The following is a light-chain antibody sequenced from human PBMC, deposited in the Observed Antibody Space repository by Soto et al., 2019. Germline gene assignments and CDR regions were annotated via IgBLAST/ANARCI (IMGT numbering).Light chain of an antibody. J-gene: IGKJ4*01. CDR2: DAS. Sequence: DIQMTQSSSSLSASVGDRVTITCQASQDISNYLNWYQQKPGKAPKLLIYDASNLETGVPSRFNGSGSWTDFTFTISSLQPEDIATYYCQQYDNLVLTFGGGTKVEIK. CDR1: QDISNY. CDR3: QQYDNLVLT. V-gene: IGKV1-33*01.